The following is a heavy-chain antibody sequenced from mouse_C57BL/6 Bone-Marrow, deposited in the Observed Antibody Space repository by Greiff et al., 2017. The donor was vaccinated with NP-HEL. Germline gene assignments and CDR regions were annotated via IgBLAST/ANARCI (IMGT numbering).Heavy chain of an antibody. CDR2: INPDSSTI. V-gene: IGHV4-1*01. CDR1: GIDFSRYW. CDR3: ARPITTVVAHWYFDV. Sequence: EVKLVESGGGLVQPGGSLKLSCAASGIDFSRYWMSWVRRAPGKGLEWIGEINPDSSTINYAPSLKDKFIISRDNAKNTLYLQMSKVRSEDTALYYCARPITTVVAHWYFDVWGTGTTVTVSS. D-gene: IGHD1-1*01. J-gene: IGHJ1*03.